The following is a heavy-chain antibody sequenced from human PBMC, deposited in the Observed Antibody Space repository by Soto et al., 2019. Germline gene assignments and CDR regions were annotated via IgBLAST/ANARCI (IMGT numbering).Heavy chain of an antibody. CDR3: ARAPNRLGGFWFDP. V-gene: IGHV3-30-3*01. CDR2: MSCDGTDK. Sequence: QVQLVESGGGVVQPGRSLRLSCAASGFTFSNYALHWVRQAPGKGLEWVALMSCDGTDKYYADSVKGRFTISRDNSKNTLYLQMSSLTVEDTAVYYCARAPNRLGGFWFDPWGQGTLVTVSS. D-gene: IGHD1-26*01. CDR1: GFTFSNYA. J-gene: IGHJ5*02.